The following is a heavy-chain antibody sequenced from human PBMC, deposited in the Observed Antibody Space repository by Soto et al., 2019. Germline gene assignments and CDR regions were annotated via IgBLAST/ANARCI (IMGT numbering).Heavy chain of an antibody. J-gene: IGHJ4*02. Sequence: ETLSLTCTVYGGSFSSFYWSWIRQSPGKGLVWVSGINTDGGSTDYADSVKGRFIISRDNAKNTLYLQMNSLRAEDTAVYYCARPRYDSTGTPFDHWGLGTLVTVSS. V-gene: IGHV3-74*01. D-gene: IGHD3-22*01. CDR1: GGSFSSFY. CDR3: ARPRYDSTGTPFDH. CDR2: INTDGGST.